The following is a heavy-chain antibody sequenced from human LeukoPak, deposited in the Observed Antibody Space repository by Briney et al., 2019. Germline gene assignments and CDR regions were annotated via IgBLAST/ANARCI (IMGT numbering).Heavy chain of an antibody. J-gene: IGHJ4*02. CDR1: GFTFSSYS. V-gene: IGHV3-21*01. CDR3: ARADYQINFDY. Sequence: GGSLRLSCAASGFTFSSYSMNWVRQAPGKGLEWVSSISSSSSYIYYADSVKGRFTISRDNAKNSLYLRMNSLRAEDTAVYYCARADYQINFDYWGQGTLVTVSS. D-gene: IGHD2-2*01. CDR2: ISSSSSYI.